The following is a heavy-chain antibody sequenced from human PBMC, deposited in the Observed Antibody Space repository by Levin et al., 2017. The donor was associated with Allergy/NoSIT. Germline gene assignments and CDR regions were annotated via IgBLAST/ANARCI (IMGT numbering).Heavy chain of an antibody. Sequence: PGGSLRLSCAASGFTFSNYNMNWVRQAPGKGLEWVSSISSSSSYIYYAGSLKGRFTISRDDAKSSLYLQMNSLRAEDTAVYYCAREAVTPPSFGMDVWGQGTTVTVSS. J-gene: IGHJ6*02. CDR1: GFTFSNYN. D-gene: IGHD4-11*01. V-gene: IGHV3-21*01. CDR2: ISSSSSYI. CDR3: AREAVTPPSFGMDV.